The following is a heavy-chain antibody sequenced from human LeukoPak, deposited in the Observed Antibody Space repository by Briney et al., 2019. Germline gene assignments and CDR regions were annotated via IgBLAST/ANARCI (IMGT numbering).Heavy chain of an antibody. V-gene: IGHV4-61*02. CDR1: GGSISSGSYY. D-gene: IGHD1-26*01. CDR2: IYTSGST. CDR3: ARGGGSFPFDY. J-gene: IGHJ4*02. Sequence: SETLSLTCTVSGGSISSGSYYWSWIRQPAGKGLEWIGRIYTSGSTNYNPSLKSRVTISVDTSKNQFSLKLSSVTAADTAVYYCARGGGSFPFDYWGQGTLVTVSS.